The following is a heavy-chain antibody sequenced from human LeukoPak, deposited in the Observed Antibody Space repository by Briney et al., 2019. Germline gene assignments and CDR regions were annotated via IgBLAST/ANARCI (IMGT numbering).Heavy chain of an antibody. CDR1: GFTVNSKY. Sequence: PGGSLRLSCAASGFTVNSKYMSWVRQAPGKGLEWVSVIFSGGSTYYADSVKGRFIISRDTSKNTLYLQMGSLRAEDMAVYYCARDPCSSTSCYADAFDIWGQGTMVTVSS. CDR2: IFSGGST. D-gene: IGHD2-2*01. J-gene: IGHJ3*02. CDR3: ARDPCSSTSCYADAFDI. V-gene: IGHV3-66*01.